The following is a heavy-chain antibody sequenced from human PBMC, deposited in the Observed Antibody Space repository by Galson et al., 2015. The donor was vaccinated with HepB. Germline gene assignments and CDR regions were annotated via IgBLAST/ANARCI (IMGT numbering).Heavy chain of an antibody. CDR2: ISYDGSNK. CDR3: AKDKFLGVAARLDY. Sequence: SLRLSCAASGFTFSSYGMHWVRQAPGKGLEWVAVISYDGSNKYYADSVKGRFTISRDNSKNTLYLQMYSLRAEDTAVYYCAKDKFLGVAARLDYWGQGTLVTVSS. V-gene: IGHV3-30*18. D-gene: IGHD6-6*01. CDR1: GFTFSSYG. J-gene: IGHJ4*02.